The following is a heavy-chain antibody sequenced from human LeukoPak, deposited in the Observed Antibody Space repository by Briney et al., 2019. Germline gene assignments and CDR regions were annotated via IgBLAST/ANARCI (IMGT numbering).Heavy chain of an antibody. D-gene: IGHD6-13*01. CDR2: IYTSGST. Sequence: PSETLSLTCTVSGGSISSYYWSWIRQPAGKGLEWIGRIYTSGSTNYNPSLKSRVTMSVDTSKNQFSLKLSSVTAADTAVYYCARVSASSWYPHYFDYWGQGTLVTVSS. J-gene: IGHJ4*02. V-gene: IGHV4-4*07. CDR3: ARVSASSWYPHYFDY. CDR1: GGSISSYY.